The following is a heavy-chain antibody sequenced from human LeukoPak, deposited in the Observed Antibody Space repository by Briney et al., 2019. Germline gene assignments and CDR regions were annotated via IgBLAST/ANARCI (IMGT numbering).Heavy chain of an antibody. Sequence: ASVKVSCKPSGYTFTEYYMHWVRQAPGPGLGWMGWINPNTDVTNSAQKLQGKVTMTRDTSISTVYMELFRLTSDDTAVYDCARKETGNYFDFWGQGTLVTVST. V-gene: IGHV1-2*02. CDR3: ARKETGNYFDF. D-gene: IGHD3-10*01. CDR1: GYTFTEYY. J-gene: IGHJ4*02. CDR2: INPNTDVT.